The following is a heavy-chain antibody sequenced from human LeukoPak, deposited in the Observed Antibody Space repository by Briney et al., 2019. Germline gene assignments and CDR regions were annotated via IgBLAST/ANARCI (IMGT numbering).Heavy chain of an antibody. D-gene: IGHD6-13*01. CDR2: IKQDGSEK. Sequence: PGGSLRLSCAASGFTFSSYWMSWVRQAPGKGLEWVANIKQDGSEKYYVDSVKGRFTNSRDNAKNSLYLQMNSLRAEDTAVYYCARDLPGIAAAGVFDYWGQGTLVTVSS. J-gene: IGHJ4*02. CDR3: ARDLPGIAAAGVFDY. CDR1: GFTFSSYW. V-gene: IGHV3-7*01.